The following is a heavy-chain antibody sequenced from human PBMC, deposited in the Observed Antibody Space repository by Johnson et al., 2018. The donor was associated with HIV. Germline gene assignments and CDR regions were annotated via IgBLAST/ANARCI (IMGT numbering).Heavy chain of an antibody. CDR1: AFSFSKYA. CDR3: ATIMSYEGRGAFDI. J-gene: IGHJ3*02. V-gene: IGHV3-23*04. Sequence: DVQVVESGGGLVQPGQSLRLSCAASAFSFSKYAMTWVRQAPGKGLEWVSSITGSGVTTYYTNSVKGRFTISRDNSKLFLQMNSLRAEDTAVYYCATIMSYEGRGAFDIWGQGTVVTVSS. D-gene: IGHD5/OR15-5a*01. CDR2: ITGSGVTT.